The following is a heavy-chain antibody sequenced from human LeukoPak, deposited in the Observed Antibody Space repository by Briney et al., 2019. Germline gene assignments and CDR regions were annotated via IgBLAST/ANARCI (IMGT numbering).Heavy chain of an antibody. Sequence: GGSLRLSCAASGFTFSSYSMNWVRQAPGKGLEWVSSISSSSSYIYYADSVKGRFTISRDNAKNSQYLQMNSLRAEDTAVYYCARVLRYSSSWYVDHYYYYYMDVWGKGTTVTVSS. CDR1: GFTFSSYS. J-gene: IGHJ6*03. D-gene: IGHD6-13*01. CDR2: ISSSSSYI. V-gene: IGHV3-21*01. CDR3: ARVLRYSSSWYVDHYYYYYMDV.